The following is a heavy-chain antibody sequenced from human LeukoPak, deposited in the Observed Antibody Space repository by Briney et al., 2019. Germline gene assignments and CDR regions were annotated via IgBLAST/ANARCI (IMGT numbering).Heavy chain of an antibody. CDR1: GYTFTSYY. V-gene: IGHV1-46*01. CDR2: INPSGGST. Sequence: EASVKVSCKAFGYTFTSYYMHWVRQAPGQGLEWMGIINPSGGSTSYAQKFQGRVTMTRDTSTSTVYMELSSLRSEDTAVYYCARERGYSSSWYGVYYYYMDVWGKGTTVTISS. D-gene: IGHD6-13*01. CDR3: ARERGYSSSWYGVYYYYMDV. J-gene: IGHJ6*03.